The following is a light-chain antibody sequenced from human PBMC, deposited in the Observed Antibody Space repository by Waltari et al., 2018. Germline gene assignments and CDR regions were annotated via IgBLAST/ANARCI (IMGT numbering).Light chain of an antibody. CDR1: QYISDY. J-gene: IGKJ1*01. CDR2: DGS. CDR3: QQYKSLPRT. Sequence: DIQMTQSPSSMSASVGDRVSITCQASQYISDYLSWYQQKPGKAPKLLIYDGSNLQTGVPSRFSGSGSGTYFTFTISSLQPEDIATYYCQQYKSLPRTFGQGTKVEIK. V-gene: IGKV1-33*01.